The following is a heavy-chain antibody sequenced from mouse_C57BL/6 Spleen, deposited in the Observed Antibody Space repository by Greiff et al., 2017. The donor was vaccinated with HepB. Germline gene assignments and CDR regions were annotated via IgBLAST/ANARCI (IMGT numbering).Heavy chain of an antibody. CDR1: GYTFTSYW. CDR2: IDPSDSET. Sequence: QVQLQQPGAELVRPGSSVKLSCKASGYTFTSYWMHWVKQRPIQGLEWIGNIDPSDSETHYNQKFKDKATLTVDKSSSTAYMQRSSLTSEDSAVYYCARGGNYVDWYFDVWGTGTTVTVSS. J-gene: IGHJ1*03. CDR3: ARGGNYVDWYFDV. V-gene: IGHV1-52*01. D-gene: IGHD2-1*01.